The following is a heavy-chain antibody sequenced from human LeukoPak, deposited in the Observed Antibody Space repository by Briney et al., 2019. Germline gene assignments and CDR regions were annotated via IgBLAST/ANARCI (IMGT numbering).Heavy chain of an antibody. D-gene: IGHD6-19*01. J-gene: IGHJ6*03. Sequence: PSETLSLTCTVSGGSISSSSYYWGWIRQPPGKGLEWIGSIYYSGSTYYNPSLKSRVTISVDTSKNQFSLKLSSVTAADTAVYYCARSPLAVAGTDYYYYMDVWGKGTTVTISS. CDR2: IYYSGST. V-gene: IGHV4-39*01. CDR1: GGSISSSSYY. CDR3: ARSPLAVAGTDYYYYMDV.